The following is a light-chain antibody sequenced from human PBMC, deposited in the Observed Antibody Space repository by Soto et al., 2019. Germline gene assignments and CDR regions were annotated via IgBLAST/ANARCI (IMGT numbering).Light chain of an antibody. Sequence: DIQMTQSPSILSASVGDRVTITCRASQSISTWLAWYQQKPGKAPKLLIYDASSLQSGVPSRFSGHGSGTDFTLTISSLQPDDFATYYCQQYNSYTTFGQGTKVDIK. CDR1: QSISTW. J-gene: IGKJ2*01. V-gene: IGKV1-5*01. CDR3: QQYNSYTT. CDR2: DAS.